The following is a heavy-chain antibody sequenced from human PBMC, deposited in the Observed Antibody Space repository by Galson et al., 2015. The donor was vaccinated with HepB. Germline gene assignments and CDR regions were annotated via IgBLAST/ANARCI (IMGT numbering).Heavy chain of an antibody. CDR1: GYSFTNYW. J-gene: IGHJ2*01. CDR2: IYPADSDS. CDR3: ARLSSSSSYFWYFDL. V-gene: IGHV5-51*03. D-gene: IGHD6-6*01. Sequence: SGAEVKKPGESLKISCKGSGYSFTNYWIGWVRQMPGKGLEWMGIIYPADSDSRYSPSFQGQVAISADKSISTAYLQWSSLKASDTAMYYCARLSSSSSYFWYFDLWGRGTLVTVSS.